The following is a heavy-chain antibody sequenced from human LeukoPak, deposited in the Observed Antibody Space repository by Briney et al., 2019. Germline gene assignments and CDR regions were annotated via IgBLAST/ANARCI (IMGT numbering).Heavy chain of an antibody. CDR3: ARGGPWRYFDY. CDR1: GGSISSSSYY. Sequence: SETLSLTCTVSGGSISSSSYYWGWIRQPPGKGLEWIGSIYYSGSTYYNPSLKSRVTISVDTSKNQFSLKLSSVTAADTAVYYCARGGPWRYFDYWGQGTLVTVSS. V-gene: IGHV4-39*01. D-gene: IGHD2-15*01. J-gene: IGHJ4*02. CDR2: IYYSGST.